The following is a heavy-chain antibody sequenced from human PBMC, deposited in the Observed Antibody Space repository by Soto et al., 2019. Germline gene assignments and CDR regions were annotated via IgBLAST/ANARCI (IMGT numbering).Heavy chain of an antibody. Sequence: SETLSLTCTVSGGSGSSGSYYWSWIRQPPGKGLEWIGYIYYSGSTNYNPSLKSRVTISVDTSKNQFSLKLSSVTAADTAVYYCARVLIPSWGFDYWGQGTLVTVSS. D-gene: IGHD3-16*01. CDR3: ARVLIPSWGFDY. V-gene: IGHV4-61*01. CDR1: GGSGSSGSYY. J-gene: IGHJ4*02. CDR2: IYYSGST.